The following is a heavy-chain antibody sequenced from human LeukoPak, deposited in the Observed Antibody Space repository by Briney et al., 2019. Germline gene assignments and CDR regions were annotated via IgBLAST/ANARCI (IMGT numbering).Heavy chain of an antibody. J-gene: IGHJ4*02. V-gene: IGHV3-74*01. Sequence: GGSLRLSCAAPGFTFSTYWMHWVRQAPGKGLVWVSRIYIDGSSTNYADSVKGRFTNSRDNAKNTLYLQMDGLRADDTAVYYCARGASARQDFWGQGTLVTVSS. CDR2: IYIDGSST. CDR1: GFTFSTYW. D-gene: IGHD2-2*01. CDR3: ARGASARQDF.